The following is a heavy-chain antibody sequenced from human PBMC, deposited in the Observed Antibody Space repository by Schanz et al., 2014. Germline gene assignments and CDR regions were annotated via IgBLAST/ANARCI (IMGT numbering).Heavy chain of an antibody. CDR1: RYTFNTYG. CDR3: ARDRRRYCSTASCLHDNWFDP. V-gene: IGHV1-18*01. CDR2: ISAYTNNT. D-gene: IGHD2-2*01. J-gene: IGHJ5*02. Sequence: QGQLVQPGPAVKDPGASVKVSCEASRYTFNTYGLNWVRQAPGQGLEWMGWISAYTNNTNYAQKVQGRVTMTTDTSTGTAYMELTSLRFDDTAVYYCARDRRRYCSTASCLHDNWFDPWGQGTLVIVSS.